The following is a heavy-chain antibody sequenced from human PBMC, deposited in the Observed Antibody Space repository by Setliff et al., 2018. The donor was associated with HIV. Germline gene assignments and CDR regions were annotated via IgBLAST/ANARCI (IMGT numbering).Heavy chain of an antibody. CDR3: ARDGRYCSGGSCFTNRASYYYYYMDV. V-gene: IGHV1-2*02. D-gene: IGHD2-15*01. CDR2: INPSSGGT. J-gene: IGHJ6*03. Sequence: ASVKVSCKASRYTFTGHYMHWVRQAPGQGLEWVGWINPSSGGTNYAQKFQGKVTMTRDTSISTAYMELSRLTSDDTAVYYCARDGRYCSGGSCFTNRASYYYYYMDVWGKGTTVTVSS. CDR1: RYTFTGHY.